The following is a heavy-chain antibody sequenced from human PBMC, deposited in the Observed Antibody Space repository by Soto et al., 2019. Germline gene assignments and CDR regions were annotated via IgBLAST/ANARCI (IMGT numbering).Heavy chain of an antibody. Sequence: EVLLVESGGGLVQPGGYLKLSCAASGFVFKDSSIHWVRQASGKGLEWVGRIRDRAFSYATAYAASVKGRFTITRDDTTNTAYLQMNRLKTEDAASHYCTRLISASQDYWGQGTLVTVSS. J-gene: IGHJ4*02. CDR3: TRLISASQDY. V-gene: IGHV3-73*01. CDR2: IRDRAFSYAT. CDR1: GFVFKDSS.